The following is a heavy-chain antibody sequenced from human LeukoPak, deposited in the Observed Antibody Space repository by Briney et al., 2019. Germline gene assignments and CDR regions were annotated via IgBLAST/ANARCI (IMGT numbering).Heavy chain of an antibody. D-gene: IGHD6-19*01. J-gene: IGHJ4*02. Sequence: PGGSLRLSCAASGVTFSSYAMGWVRQFPGKGLEWVSAISGSGGSTYYADSVKGRSTISRDNSKNTLHLQMNSLRAEDTAVYYCAKGPLIEVAGTTWDYWGQGTLVTVSS. CDR2: ISGSGGST. CDR1: GVTFSSYA. CDR3: AKGPLIEVAGTTWDY. V-gene: IGHV3-23*01.